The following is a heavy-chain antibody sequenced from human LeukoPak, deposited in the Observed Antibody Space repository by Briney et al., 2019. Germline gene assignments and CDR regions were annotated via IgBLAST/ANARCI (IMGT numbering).Heavy chain of an antibody. D-gene: IGHD2-2*01. V-gene: IGHV4-31*03. J-gene: IGHJ4*02. Sequence: PSQTLSLTCTVSGGSISSGGYYWSWIRQHPGKGLEWIGYIYYSGSTYYNPSLKSRVTISVDTSKNQFSLKLSSVTAADTAVYYCARGRSIVVVPAAHFDYWGQGTLVTVSS. CDR2: IYYSGST. CDR3: ARGRSIVVVPAAHFDY. CDR1: GGSISSGGYY.